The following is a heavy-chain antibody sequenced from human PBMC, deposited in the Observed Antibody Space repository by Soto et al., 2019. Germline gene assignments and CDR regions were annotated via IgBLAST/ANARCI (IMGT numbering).Heavy chain of an antibody. CDR2: IYDSGST. CDR1: GGSISSGGYY. D-gene: IGHD6-19*01. CDR3: ARVRWTVAGPGHFDY. J-gene: IGHJ4*02. Sequence: SETLSLTCTVSGGSISSGGYYWSWIRQPPGKGLEWIGYIYDSGSTSYNPSLKSRVTISVDTSKNQFSLKLSSVTAADTAVYYCARVRWTVAGPGHFDYWGQGTLVTVSS. V-gene: IGHV4-61*08.